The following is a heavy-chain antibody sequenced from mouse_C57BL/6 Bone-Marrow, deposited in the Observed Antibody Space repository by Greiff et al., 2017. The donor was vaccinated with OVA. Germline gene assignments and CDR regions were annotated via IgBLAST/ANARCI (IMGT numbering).Heavy chain of an antibody. CDR1: GFTFSSYA. J-gene: IGHJ2*01. Sequence: EVQLMESGEGLVKPGGSLKLSCAASGFTFSSYAMSWVRQTPEKRLEWVAYISSGGDYIYYADTVKGRFTISRDNARNTLYLQMSSLKSEDTAMYYCTRDGPIYYGSSVDCWGQGTTLTVSS. CDR2: ISSGGDYI. V-gene: IGHV5-9-1*02. CDR3: TRDGPIYYGSSVDC. D-gene: IGHD1-1*01.